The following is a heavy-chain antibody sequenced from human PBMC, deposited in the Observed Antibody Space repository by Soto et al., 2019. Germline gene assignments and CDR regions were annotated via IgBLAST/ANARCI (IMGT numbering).Heavy chain of an antibody. CDR2: IYYSGST. J-gene: IGHJ4*02. V-gene: IGHV4-39*01. CDR1: GGSISSSSYY. D-gene: IGHD2-21*02. Sequence: QLQLQESGPGLVKPSETLSLTCTVSGGSISSSSYYWGWIRQPPGKVMEWIGSIYYSGSTYYNPPHNSRVPLAVDTSKNQFPLKLSAVTAADTAVYYCARHSYGGNSRIDSWGQGTLVTVSS. CDR3: ARHSYGGNSRIDS.